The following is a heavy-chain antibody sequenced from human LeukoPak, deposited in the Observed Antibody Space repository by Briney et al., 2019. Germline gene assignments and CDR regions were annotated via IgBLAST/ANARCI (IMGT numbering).Heavy chain of an antibody. J-gene: IGHJ3*02. CDR3: AREIYGSGSYYTDAFDI. CDR1: GFTFSSYS. D-gene: IGHD3-10*01. CDR2: ISNSSSYI. Sequence: GGSLRLSCAASGFTFSSYSMNWVRHAPGKGLEWLSSISNSSSYIYYADSVKGRFTISRDNAKNSLYLQMNSLRAEDTAVYYCAREIYGSGSYYTDAFDIWGQGTMVTVSS. V-gene: IGHV3-21*01.